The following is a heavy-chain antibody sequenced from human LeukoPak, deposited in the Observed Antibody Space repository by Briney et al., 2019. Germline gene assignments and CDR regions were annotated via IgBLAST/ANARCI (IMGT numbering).Heavy chain of an antibody. CDR2: ISYDGSHI. V-gene: IGHV3-30*03. J-gene: IGHJ4*02. CDR1: GFTFSTYG. Sequence: GGSLRLSCAASGFTFSTYGLHWVRQAPGKGLEWVAVISYDGSHIYYADSVKGRFTISRDNSKNTLYLEMNSLRAEDTAVYYCATDANLDSVGDYWGQGSLVTVSS. D-gene: IGHD5-18*01. CDR3: ATDANLDSVGDY.